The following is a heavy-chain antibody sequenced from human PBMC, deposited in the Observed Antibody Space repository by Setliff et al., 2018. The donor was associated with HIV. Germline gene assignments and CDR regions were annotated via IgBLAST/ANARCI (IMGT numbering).Heavy chain of an antibody. CDR2: MNPNSGNT. CDR1: GSTFSTYD. CDR3: ASSWSRIRYYGMDV. Sequence: ASVKVSCKSSGSTFSTYDINWVRQATGQGLEWMGWMNPNSGNTGYAQKFQGRVTMTRNTSISTAYMELSSLRSDDTAVYYCASSWSRIRYYGMDVWGQGTTVTSP. V-gene: IGHV1-8*01. D-gene: IGHD6-13*01. J-gene: IGHJ6*02.